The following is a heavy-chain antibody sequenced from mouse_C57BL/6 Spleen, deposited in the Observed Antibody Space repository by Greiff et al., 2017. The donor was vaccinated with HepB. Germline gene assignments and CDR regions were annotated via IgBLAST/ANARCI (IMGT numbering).Heavy chain of an antibody. J-gene: IGHJ1*03. D-gene: IGHD2-3*01. CDR1: GYTFTSYW. V-gene: IGHV1-69*01. CDR3: ARRAYDGYHWYFDV. Sequence: VQLQQSGAELVMPGASVKLSCKASGYTFTSYWMHWVKQRPGQGLEWIGEIDPSDSYTNYNQKFKGKSTLTVDKSSSTAYMQLSSLTSEDSAVYYCARRAYDGYHWYFDVWGKGTTVTVSS. CDR2: IDPSDSYT.